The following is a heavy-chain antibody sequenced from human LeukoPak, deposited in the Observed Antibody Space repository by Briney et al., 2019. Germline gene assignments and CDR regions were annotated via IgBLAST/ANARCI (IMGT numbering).Heavy chain of an antibody. Sequence: GGSLRLSCAASGFTFSNYWMSWVRQAPGKGLEWVANIKPDGSGKFYVDSPKGRFTISRDNSKNMLYLQMNSLRVEDTAVYYCAKEFVSRSSLSLDDWGQGTLATVSS. CDR3: AKEFVSRSSLSLDD. CDR2: IKPDGSGK. V-gene: IGHV3-7*03. D-gene: IGHD6-13*01. CDR1: GFTFSNYW. J-gene: IGHJ4*02.